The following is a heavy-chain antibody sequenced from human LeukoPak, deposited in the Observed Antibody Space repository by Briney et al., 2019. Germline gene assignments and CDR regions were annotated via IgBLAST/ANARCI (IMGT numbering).Heavy chain of an antibody. CDR2: ISAYNGNR. J-gene: IGHJ4*02. CDR1: GYTFTSFG. V-gene: IGHV1-18*01. D-gene: IGHD3-10*01. CDR3: ATGATGFDY. Sequence: GASVKVSCKASGYTFTSFGISWVRQAPGQGPEWMGWISAYNGNRNYAQKFQGRVTMTEDTSTDTAYMELSSLRSEDTAVYYCATGATGFDYWGQGTLVTVSS.